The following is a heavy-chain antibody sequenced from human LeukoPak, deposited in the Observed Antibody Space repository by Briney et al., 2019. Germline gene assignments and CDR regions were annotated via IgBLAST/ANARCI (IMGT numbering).Heavy chain of an antibody. J-gene: IGHJ4*02. Sequence: GGSLRLSCAASGFTVSSNYMSWVRQAPGKGLEWVSAISGSGGSTYYADSVKGRFTISRDNSKNTLYLQMNSLRAEDTAVYYCAKEGLLWFGEFLDYWGQGTLVTVSS. CDR3: AKEGLLWFGEFLDY. D-gene: IGHD3-10*01. V-gene: IGHV3-23*01. CDR1: GFTVSSNY. CDR2: ISGSGGST.